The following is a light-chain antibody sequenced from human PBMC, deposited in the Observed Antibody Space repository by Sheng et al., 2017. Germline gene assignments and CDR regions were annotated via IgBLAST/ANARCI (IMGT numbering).Light chain of an antibody. CDR3: ATWDSSLSAVL. V-gene: IGLV1-51*01. CDR2: DDD. CDR1: TSNIGSGF. J-gene: IGLJ3*02. Sequence: QSVLTQPPSVSAAPGQRVTISCSGGTSNIGSGFVSWYQHLPGTVPRLLISDDDKRFSGIPDRFSGSKSGTSATLAITGLQPGDAAHYYCATWDSSLSAVLFGGGTNLTVL.